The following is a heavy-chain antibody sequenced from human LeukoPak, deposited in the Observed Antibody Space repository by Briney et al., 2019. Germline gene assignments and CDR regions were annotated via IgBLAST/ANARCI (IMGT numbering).Heavy chain of an antibody. CDR2: IYYTGNT. Sequence: SETLSLTCTVSGGSISTYYWNWIRQPPGKGLEWIGYIYYTGNTNYNPSLKSRVTISVDTSKNQFSLKLSSVTAADTAVYYCARRPPRQREGDFDAFNIWGQGTMVTVSS. V-gene: IGHV4-59*08. CDR3: ARRPPRQREGDFDAFNI. J-gene: IGHJ3*02. CDR1: GGSISTYY. D-gene: IGHD2-21*02.